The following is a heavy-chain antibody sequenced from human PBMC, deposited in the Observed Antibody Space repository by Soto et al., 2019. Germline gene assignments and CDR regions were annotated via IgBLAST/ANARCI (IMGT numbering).Heavy chain of an antibody. CDR1: GFTFSSNW. CDR3: ARVPTGWYGFDY. J-gene: IGHJ4*02. Sequence: EVQLVESGGGLVQPGGSLRLSCAGSGFTFSSNWMHWVRQAPGKGLVWVSRINSDGSSATYADSVMGRFTISRDNAKNTLYVQMNSLRAEDTAVYFGARVPTGWYGFDYCGQGTLVNFSS. CDR2: INSDGSSA. V-gene: IGHV3-74*01. D-gene: IGHD6-19*01.